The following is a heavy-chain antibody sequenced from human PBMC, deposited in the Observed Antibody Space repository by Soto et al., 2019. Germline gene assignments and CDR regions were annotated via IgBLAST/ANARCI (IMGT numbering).Heavy chain of an antibody. J-gene: IGHJ5*02. Sequence: PGGSLRLSCAASAFSFSDYYMSWIRQAPGKGLEWVSYISGSGSTMYYADSVRGRFTISRDNAKNSLYLQMNSLRVEDTAVYYCARAPVYNWNYLRFDPWGQGTLVTVPQ. CDR2: ISGSGSTM. CDR3: ARAPVYNWNYLRFDP. CDR1: AFSFSDYY. D-gene: IGHD1-7*01. V-gene: IGHV3-11*01.